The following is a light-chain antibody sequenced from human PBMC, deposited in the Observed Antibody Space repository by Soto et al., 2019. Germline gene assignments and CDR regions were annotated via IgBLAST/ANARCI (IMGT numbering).Light chain of an antibody. Sequence: QSALTQPASVSGSPGQSITISCTGASSDVGVYNYVSWYQQHPGKAPKVMIYDVNNRPSGVSNRFSGSKSGNTASLTISGLQAEDEADYYCNSYTSSSTPLWVFGTGTKLTVL. V-gene: IGLV2-14*01. CDR3: NSYTSSSTPLWV. CDR2: DVN. CDR1: SSDVGVYNY. J-gene: IGLJ1*01.